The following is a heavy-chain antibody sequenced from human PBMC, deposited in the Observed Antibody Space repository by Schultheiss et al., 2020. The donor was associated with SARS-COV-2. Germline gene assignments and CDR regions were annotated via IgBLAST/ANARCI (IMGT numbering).Heavy chain of an antibody. CDR3: ARDRAIEYGMDV. CDR2: ISGSGGST. D-gene: IGHD2-2*02. Sequence: GGSLRLSCAASGFTFSSYEMNWVRQAPGKGLEWVSAISGSGGSTYYADSVKGRFTISRDNSINTLYLQMNRLRAEDTAVYYCARDRAIEYGMDVWGQGTTVTVSS. CDR1: GFTFSSYE. J-gene: IGHJ6*02. V-gene: IGHV3-23*01.